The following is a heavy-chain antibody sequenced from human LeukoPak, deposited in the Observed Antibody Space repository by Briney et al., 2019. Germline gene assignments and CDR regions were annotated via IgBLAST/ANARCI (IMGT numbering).Heavy chain of an antibody. V-gene: IGHV3-23*01. CDR2: ISGSGGST. Sequence: GGSLRLSCAASGFTFSDYGMSWVRQAPGKGLEWVSAISGSGGSTYYADSVKGRFTISRDNSKNTLYLQMNSLRAEDTAVYYCGYSSSSIALNFDYWGQGTLVTVSS. CDR1: GFTFSDYG. D-gene: IGHD6-19*01. J-gene: IGHJ4*02. CDR3: GYSSSSIALNFDY.